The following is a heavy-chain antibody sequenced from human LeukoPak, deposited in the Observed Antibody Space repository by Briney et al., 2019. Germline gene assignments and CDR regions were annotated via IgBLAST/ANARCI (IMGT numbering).Heavy chain of an antibody. Sequence: ASVKVSCKASGYTFTGYYMHWVRQAPGQGLEWMGCINPKRGGTNYAQKFQGRITMTRDTSFSTAYMELSRLRSDDTAVYYCARASSLYYFDYWGQGTLVTVSS. CDR3: ARASSLYYFDY. CDR1: GYTFTGYY. V-gene: IGHV1-2*02. J-gene: IGHJ4*02. CDR2: INPKRGGT.